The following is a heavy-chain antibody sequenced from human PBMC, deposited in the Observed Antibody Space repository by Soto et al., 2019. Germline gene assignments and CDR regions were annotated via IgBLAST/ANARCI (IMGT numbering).Heavy chain of an antibody. CDR1: GFTFSSYG. CDR2: LSYDGSNK. CDR3: ARGWIDYYSSWGYIPDYRDV. D-gene: IGHD3-10*01. J-gene: IGHJ6*03. V-gene: IGHV3-30*03. Sequence: GGYLRLSCAASGFTFSSYGMHWARQAPRKGLEWVADLSYDGSNKYYADSVKGRFTISRDNYKNTQYPQMNSLRAEDTAVHYSARGWIDYYSSWGYIPDYRDVWGKGTTVTVSS.